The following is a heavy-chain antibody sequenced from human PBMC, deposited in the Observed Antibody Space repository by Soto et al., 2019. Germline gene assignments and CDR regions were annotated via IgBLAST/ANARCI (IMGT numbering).Heavy chain of an antibody. CDR1: GYSFTTYW. V-gene: IGHV5-51*01. CDR3: ARHEQFYYYYYGMDV. D-gene: IGHD4-4*01. Sequence: GESLKISCRASGYSFTTYWIAWVRQMPGKGLEWMGIINPGDSDIRYSPSFQGQVTISADNSISTAYLQWSSLKASDTAMYYCARHEQFYYYYYGMDVWGQGTAVTVS. CDR2: INPGDSDI. J-gene: IGHJ6*02.